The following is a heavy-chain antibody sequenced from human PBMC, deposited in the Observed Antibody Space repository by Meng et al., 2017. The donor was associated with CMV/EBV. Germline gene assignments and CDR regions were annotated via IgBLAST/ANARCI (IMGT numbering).Heavy chain of an antibody. D-gene: IGHD5-24*01. J-gene: IGHJ4*02. CDR1: GLTFSSYA. CDR2: INWNGGST. CDR3: ARVHGYPHLYYFDY. V-gene: IGHV3-20*03. Sequence: SGLTFSSYAMSWVRQAPGKGLEWVSGINWNGGSTGYADSVKGRFTISRDNAKNSLYLQMNSLRAEDTALYYCARVHGYPHLYYFDYWGQGTLVTVSS.